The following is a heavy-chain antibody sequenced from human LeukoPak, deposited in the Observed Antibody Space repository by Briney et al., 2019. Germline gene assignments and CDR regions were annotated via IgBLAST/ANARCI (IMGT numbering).Heavy chain of an antibody. D-gene: IGHD6-6*01. V-gene: IGHV4-59*01. CDR1: GGSISSYY. CDR3: VREYSSSSRWFDP. J-gene: IGHJ5*02. Sequence: SETLSLTCTVSGGSISSYYWSWIRQPPGKGLEWIGYIYYSGSTNYNPSLKSRVTISVDTSKNQFSLKLSSVTAADTAVYYCVREYSSSSRWFDPWGQGTLVTVSS. CDR2: IYYSGST.